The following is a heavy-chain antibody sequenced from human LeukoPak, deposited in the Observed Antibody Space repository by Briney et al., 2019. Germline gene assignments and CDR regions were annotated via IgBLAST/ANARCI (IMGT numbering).Heavy chain of an antibody. CDR3: ARAADQAPRNPNLNYGSPLYYYYYMDV. V-gene: IGHV7-4-1*02. CDR1: GYTFTSYY. D-gene: IGHD4-11*01. CDR2: INTNTGNP. Sequence: ASVKVSCKASGYTFTSYYMHWVRQAPGQGLEWMGWINTNTGNPTYAQGFTGRFVFSLDTSVSTAYLQISSLKAEDTAVYYCARAADQAPRNPNLNYGSPLYYYYYMDVWGKGTTVTVSS. J-gene: IGHJ6*03.